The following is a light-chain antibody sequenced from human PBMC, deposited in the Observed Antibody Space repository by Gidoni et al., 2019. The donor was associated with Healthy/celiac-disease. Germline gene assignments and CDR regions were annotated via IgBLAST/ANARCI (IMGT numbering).Light chain of an antibody. Sequence: QSVLTQPPSVSGAPGPRVTISCTGSSSNIGAGYDVHWYQQLPGTAPNLLIYGNSNRPSGVPDRFSGSKSGTSASLAISGLQAEDEADYYCQSYDSSLSAYYVFGTGTKVTVL. V-gene: IGLV1-40*01. CDR3: QSYDSSLSAYYV. CDR1: SSNIGAGYD. CDR2: GNS. J-gene: IGLJ1*01.